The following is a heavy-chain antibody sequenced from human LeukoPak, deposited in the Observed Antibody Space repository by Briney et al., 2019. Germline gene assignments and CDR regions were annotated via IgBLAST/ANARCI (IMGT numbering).Heavy chain of an antibody. CDR1: GGSISSYY. Sequence: SETLSLTCTVSGGSISSYYWSWIRQPPGKGLQWIGYIYYSGSTNYNPSLKSRVTISVDTSKNQFSLKLSSVTAADTAVYYCARGGDDYVWGSPNWFDPWGQGTLVTVSS. CDR3: ARGGDDYVWGSPNWFDP. D-gene: IGHD3-16*01. CDR2: IYYSGST. J-gene: IGHJ5*02. V-gene: IGHV4-59*01.